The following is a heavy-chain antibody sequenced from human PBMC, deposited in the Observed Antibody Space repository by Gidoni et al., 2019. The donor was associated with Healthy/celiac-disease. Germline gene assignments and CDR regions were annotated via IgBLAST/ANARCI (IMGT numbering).Heavy chain of an antibody. J-gene: IGHJ2*01. CDR1: GYSFTSYW. D-gene: IGHD3-22*01. V-gene: IGHV5-10-1*03. CDR2: VDPSDSYS. CDR3: ARHAQRRGSGYYWYFDL. Sequence: EVQLVQSGAEVKKPGESLRISCKGSGYSFTSYWISWVRQMPGKGREWWGRVDPSDSYSNYSPSFQGHVTISADKSISTAYLQWSSLKASDTAMYYCARHAQRRGSGYYWYFDLWGRGTLVTVSS.